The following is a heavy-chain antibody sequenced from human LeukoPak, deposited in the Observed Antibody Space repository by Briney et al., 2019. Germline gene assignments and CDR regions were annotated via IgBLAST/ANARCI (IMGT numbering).Heavy chain of an antibody. CDR3: AKGNGDHAIHPDY. D-gene: IGHD4-17*01. V-gene: IGHV3-23*01. J-gene: IGHJ4*02. Sequence: GGSLRLSCAASGFTFSYYYMSWVRQAPGKGLEWVSAISGSGGRTYYADSVKGRFTISRDNSKNTLYLQMNSLRADDTAVYYCAKGNGDHAIHPDYWGQGTLVTVSS. CDR1: GFTFSYYY. CDR2: ISGSGGRT.